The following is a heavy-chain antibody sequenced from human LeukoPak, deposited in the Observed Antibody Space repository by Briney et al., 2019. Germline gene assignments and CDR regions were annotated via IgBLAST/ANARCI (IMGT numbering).Heavy chain of an antibody. CDR1: GGSISSSSYY. CDR3: ARVVRAGAYHYDY. J-gene: IGHJ4*02. Sequence: SETLSLTCTVSGGSISSSSYYWGWIRQPPGKGLEWIGSIYYSGSTYYNPSLKSRVTISVDTSKNQFSLKLSSVTAADTAVYYCARVVRAGAYHYDYWGQGTLVTVSS. V-gene: IGHV4-39*01. CDR2: IYYSGST. D-gene: IGHD2-2*01.